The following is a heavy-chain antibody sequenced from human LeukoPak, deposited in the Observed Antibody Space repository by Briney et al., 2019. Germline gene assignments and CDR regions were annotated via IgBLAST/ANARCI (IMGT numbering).Heavy chain of an antibody. CDR3: ARAGGYGLIDY. J-gene: IGHJ4*02. D-gene: IGHD5-18*01. CDR2: IYYTET. CDR1: GGSVSNYY. Sequence: SETLPLTCTVSGGSVSNYYWSWIRQSPGKGLEWIGYIYYTETSYNPSLKSRVTISADTSKNQFSLKVGSMTAADTAVYYCARAGGYGLIDYWGQGTMVTVSS. V-gene: IGHV4-59*02.